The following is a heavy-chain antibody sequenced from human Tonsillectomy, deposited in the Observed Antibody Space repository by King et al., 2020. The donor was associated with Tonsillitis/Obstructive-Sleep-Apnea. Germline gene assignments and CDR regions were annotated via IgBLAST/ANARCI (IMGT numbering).Heavy chain of an antibody. CDR2: IYYSGST. CDR3: ARTPVRCASVLFTGQTQNWFDP. CDR1: GGSISSGGYY. D-gene: IGHD3-10*01. Sequence: QLQESGPGLVKPSQTLSLTCTVSGGSISSGGYYWSWIRQHPGKGLEWIGYIYYSGSTYYNPSLKSRVTISVDTSKNQFSLKLSSVTAADTAVYYCARTPVRCASVLFTGQTQNWFDPWGQGTLVTVSS. J-gene: IGHJ5*02. V-gene: IGHV4-31*03.